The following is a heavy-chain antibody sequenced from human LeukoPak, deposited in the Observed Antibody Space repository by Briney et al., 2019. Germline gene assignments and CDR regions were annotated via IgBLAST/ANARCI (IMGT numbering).Heavy chain of an antibody. CDR2: IYGSGST. CDR1: GGSIRSY. D-gene: IGHD3-10*01. V-gene: IGHV4-4*07. CDR3: ARGGYYGSGNDFRFDP. Sequence: SETLSLACTVSGGSIRSYWSWIRQPAGKGLEWIGRIYGSGSTDYKPSLKSRVTISVDTSKNQFSLKLSSVTAADTAVYYCARGGYYGSGNDFRFDPWGQGTLVTVSS. J-gene: IGHJ5*02.